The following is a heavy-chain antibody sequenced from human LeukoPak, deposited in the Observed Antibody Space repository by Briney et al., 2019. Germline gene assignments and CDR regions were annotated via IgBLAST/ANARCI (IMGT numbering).Heavy chain of an antibody. D-gene: IGHD3-16*01. CDR1: GYTFTSYD. CDR3: ARGGMIRWAAGY. CDR2: MNPNSGNT. V-gene: IGHV1-8*01. J-gene: IGHJ4*02. Sequence: ASVKVSCKASGYTFTSYDINWVRQATGQGLEWMGWMNPNSGNTGYAQKLQGGVTMTRNTSISTAYMELSSLRSEDTAVYYCARGGMIRWAAGYWGQGTLVTVSS.